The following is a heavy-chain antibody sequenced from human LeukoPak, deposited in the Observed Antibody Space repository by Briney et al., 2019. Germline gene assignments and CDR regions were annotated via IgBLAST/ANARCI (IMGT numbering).Heavy chain of an antibody. Sequence: GGSLRLSCAASGFTFDDYAMHWVRQAPGKGLEWVSGISWNSGSIGYADSVKGRFTISRDNAKNSLYLQMNSLRAEDTALYYCAKDSSGSYSGEDYWGQGTLVTVSS. CDR3: AKDSSGSYSGEDY. V-gene: IGHV3-9*01. D-gene: IGHD1-26*01. CDR2: ISWNSGSI. CDR1: GFTFDDYA. J-gene: IGHJ4*02.